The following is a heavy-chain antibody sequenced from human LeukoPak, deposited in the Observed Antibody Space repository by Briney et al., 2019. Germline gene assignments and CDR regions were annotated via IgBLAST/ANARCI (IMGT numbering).Heavy chain of an antibody. CDR2: VYNSGST. CDR3: VRDRELNY. J-gene: IGHJ4*02. V-gene: IGHV4-59*01. CDR1: GVSISIYY. Sequence: SETLSLTCTVSGVSISIYYWSWIRQPPGKGLEWIGYVYNSGSTDYNPSLKSRVTISADTSKNQFSLKLSSVIAADTAVYYCVRDRELNYWGQGILVTVSS. D-gene: IGHD5-24*01.